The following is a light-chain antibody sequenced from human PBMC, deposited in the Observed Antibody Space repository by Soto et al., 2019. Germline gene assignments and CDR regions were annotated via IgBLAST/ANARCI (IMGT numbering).Light chain of an antibody. V-gene: IGKV3-20*01. Sequence: EIVLTQSPGTLSLSPGERATLSCRASQSVSSSSLAWYQQKPGQAPRLLIYGASSRATGIPDRFSGSGSGTDFTLTISRLEPADFAVYYCQQYGSSPLTFGGGTKVDI. CDR2: GAS. CDR1: QSVSSSS. CDR3: QQYGSSPLT. J-gene: IGKJ4*01.